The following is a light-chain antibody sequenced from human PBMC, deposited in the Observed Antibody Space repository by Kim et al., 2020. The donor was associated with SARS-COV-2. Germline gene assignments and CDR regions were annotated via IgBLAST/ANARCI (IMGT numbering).Light chain of an antibody. CDR1: QDISNY. V-gene: IGKV1-33*01. CDR2: DAS. Sequence: DIQMTQYPSSLSASVGDRVTITCQASQDISNYLNWYQQKPGKAPKLLIYDASKLETGVPSRFSGSGSGTDFTFTISSLQPEDIATYYCQQYDNLPLTFGGGTQVDIK. CDR3: QQYDNLPLT. J-gene: IGKJ4*01.